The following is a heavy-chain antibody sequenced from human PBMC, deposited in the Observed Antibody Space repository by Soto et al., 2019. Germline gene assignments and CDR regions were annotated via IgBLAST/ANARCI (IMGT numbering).Heavy chain of an antibody. CDR2: ISAYNGNT. Sequence: VASVKVSCKASGYTFTSYGISWVRQAPGQGLEWMGWISAYNGNTNYAQKLQGRVTMTTDTSTSTAYMELRSLRSDDTAVYYCARGQLTIFGPLYYFDYWGQGTLVTVSS. CDR1: GYTFTSYG. CDR3: ARGQLTIFGPLYYFDY. J-gene: IGHJ4*02. V-gene: IGHV1-18*04. D-gene: IGHD3-3*01.